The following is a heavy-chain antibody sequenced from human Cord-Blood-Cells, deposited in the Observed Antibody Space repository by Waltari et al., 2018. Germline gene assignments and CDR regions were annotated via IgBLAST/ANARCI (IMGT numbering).Heavy chain of an antibody. D-gene: IGHD3-9*01. CDR2: VNPNSGNT. CDR3: ARGRGNTYYDILTGYYFDY. V-gene: IGHV1-8*01. J-gene: IGHJ4*02. CDR1: GYTFTSYD. Sequence: QVQLVQSGAEVKKPGASVKVSCKASGYTFTSYDINWVRQAPGQGLEWMGCVNPNSGNTGYAQKFQGRVTMTRNTSISTAYMELSSLRSEDTAVYYCARGRGNTYYDILTGYYFDYWGQGTLVTVSS.